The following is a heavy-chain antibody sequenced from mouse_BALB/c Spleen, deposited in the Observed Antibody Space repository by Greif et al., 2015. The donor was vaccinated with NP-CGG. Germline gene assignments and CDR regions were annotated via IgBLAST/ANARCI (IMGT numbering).Heavy chain of an antibody. Sequence: VQLQQSGAELVRPGTSVKVSCKASGYAFTNYLIEWVKQRPGQGLEWIGVINPGSGGTNYNEKFKGKATLTADKASSTAYMQLSSQTSDDSAVYFCARDGNYEDAMDYWGQGTSVTVSS. CDR1: GYAFTNYL. V-gene: IGHV1-54*01. CDR2: INPGSGGT. D-gene: IGHD2-1*01. J-gene: IGHJ4*01. CDR3: ARDGNYEDAMDY.